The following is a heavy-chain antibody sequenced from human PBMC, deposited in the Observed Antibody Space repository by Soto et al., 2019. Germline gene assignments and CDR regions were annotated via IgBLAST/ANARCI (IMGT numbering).Heavy chain of an antibody. D-gene: IGHD3-3*01. J-gene: IGHJ3*02. V-gene: IGHV4-39*07. CDR2: IYYSGST. CDR3: ARDRMNFLEWDRDAFDI. Sequence: PSETLSLTCSVSGGSINSSSYFWGWVRQPPGKGLEWIGSIYYSGSTYYNPSLRSRVTISVDTSKNQFSLKLSSVTAADTAVYYCARDRMNFLEWDRDAFDIWGQGTMLTVSS. CDR1: GGSINSSSYF.